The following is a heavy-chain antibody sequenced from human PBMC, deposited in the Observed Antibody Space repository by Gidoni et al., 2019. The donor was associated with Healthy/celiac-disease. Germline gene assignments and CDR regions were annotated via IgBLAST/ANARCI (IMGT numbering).Heavy chain of an antibody. CDR1: GFTFSGSA. CDR3: TSWGNCGGDCYYYDY. Sequence: EVQLVEAGGGLVQPGGSLKLSCAASGFTFSGSAMHWVRQASGKGLEWVGRIRSTANSYATAYAASVKGRFTIARDDSKNTAYLQMNSLKTEDTAVYYCTSWGNCGGDCYYYDYWGQGTLVTVSS. CDR2: IRSTANSYAT. J-gene: IGHJ4*02. V-gene: IGHV3-73*01. D-gene: IGHD2-21*02.